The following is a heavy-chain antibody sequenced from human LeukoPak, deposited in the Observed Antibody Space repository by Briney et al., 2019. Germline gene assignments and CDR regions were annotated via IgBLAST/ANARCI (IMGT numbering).Heavy chain of an antibody. CDR3: ARDSVSGSYYRDAFDI. V-gene: IGHV1-18*01. Sequence: ASVKVSCKASGYTFTSYAMHWVRQAPGQRLEWMGWISAYNGNTNYAQKLQGRVTMTTDTSTSTAYMELRSLRSDDTAVYYCARDSVSGSYYRDAFDIWGQGTMVTVSS. CDR1: GYTFTSYA. CDR2: ISAYNGNT. D-gene: IGHD1-26*01. J-gene: IGHJ3*02.